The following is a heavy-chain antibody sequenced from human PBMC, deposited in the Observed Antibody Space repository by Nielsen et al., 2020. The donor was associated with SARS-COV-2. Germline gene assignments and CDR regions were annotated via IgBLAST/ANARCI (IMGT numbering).Heavy chain of an antibody. CDR1: GGSISSSSYY. D-gene: IGHD2-15*01. V-gene: IGHV4-39*01. CDR2: IYYSGST. CDR3: ARLGSIFDY. Sequence: SETLSLTCTVSGGSISSSSYYWGWIRQPPGKGLEWIGSIYYSGSTYYNPSLKSRVTISVDTSKNQFSLKLSSVTAADTAVYYCARLGSIFDYWGQGTLVTVSS. J-gene: IGHJ4*02.